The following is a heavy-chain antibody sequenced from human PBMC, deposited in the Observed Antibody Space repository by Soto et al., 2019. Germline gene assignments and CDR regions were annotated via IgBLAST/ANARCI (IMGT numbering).Heavy chain of an antibody. Sequence: SETLSLTCTVSGGSISSSSYYWGWIRQPPGKGLEWIGSIYYSGSTYYNPSFKSRVTISVDTSKNQFSLKLSSVTAADTAVYYCARQVGAAYMDVWGKGTTVTVSS. CDR3: ARQVGAAYMDV. D-gene: IGHD1-26*01. CDR1: GGSISSSSYY. J-gene: IGHJ6*03. CDR2: IYYSGST. V-gene: IGHV4-39*01.